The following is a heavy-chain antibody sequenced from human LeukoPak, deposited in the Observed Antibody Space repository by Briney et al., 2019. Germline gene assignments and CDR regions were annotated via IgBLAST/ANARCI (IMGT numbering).Heavy chain of an antibody. CDR3: AKDHYYGSGSYSRWLYFDY. Sequence: GGSLRLSCATSGFTFDDYTMHWVRQAPGKGLEWVSLISWDGGSTYYADSVKGRFTISRDNGKNSLYLQMNSLRTEDTALYFCAKDHYYGSGSYSRWLYFDYWGQGTLVTVSS. V-gene: IGHV3-43*01. CDR2: ISWDGGST. J-gene: IGHJ4*02. D-gene: IGHD3-10*01. CDR1: GFTFDDYT.